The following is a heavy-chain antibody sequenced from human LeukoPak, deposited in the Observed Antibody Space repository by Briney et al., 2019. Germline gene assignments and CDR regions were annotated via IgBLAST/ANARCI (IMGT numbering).Heavy chain of an antibody. CDR3: ARTQGHLDL. J-gene: IGHJ2*01. V-gene: IGHV6-1*01. CDR1: GDSVSSTNAA. Sequence: SQTLSLTCVISGDSVSSTNAAWNWIRQSPSRGLEWLGRTYYRSRWYSEYARSVKSRITIDPDTSKNQFSLQSNSVTPEDAAVYYCARTQGHLDLWGRGTLVTVSS. CDR2: TYYRSRWYS.